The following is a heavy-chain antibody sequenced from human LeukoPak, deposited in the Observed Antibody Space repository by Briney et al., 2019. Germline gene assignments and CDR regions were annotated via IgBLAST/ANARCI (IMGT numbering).Heavy chain of an antibody. CDR2: ITSSGDIK. CDR1: GFTFSSYT. Sequence: GGSLRLSCAASGFTFSSYTMNWVRQAPGKGLEWVSYITSSGDIKTYADPVKGRFTMSRDDAKNSVYLQMNSLRPEDTAVYYCARDIYGDEDFDYWGQGTLVSVSS. CDR3: ARDIYGDEDFDY. D-gene: IGHD3-10*01. J-gene: IGHJ4*02. V-gene: IGHV3-48*03.